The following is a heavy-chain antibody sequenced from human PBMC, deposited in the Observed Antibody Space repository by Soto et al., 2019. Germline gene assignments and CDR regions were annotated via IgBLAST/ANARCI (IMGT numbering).Heavy chain of an antibody. CDR3: ARVPVGANYYFDY. V-gene: IGHV4-59*01. CDR2: IYYSGST. CDR1: GGSISSYY. Sequence: SETLSLTCTVSGGSISSYYWSWIRQPPGKGLEWIGYIYYSGSTNYNPSLKSRVTISVDTSKNQFSLKLSSVTAADTAVYYCARVPVGANYYFDYWGQGTLVTVSS. J-gene: IGHJ4*02. D-gene: IGHD1-26*01.